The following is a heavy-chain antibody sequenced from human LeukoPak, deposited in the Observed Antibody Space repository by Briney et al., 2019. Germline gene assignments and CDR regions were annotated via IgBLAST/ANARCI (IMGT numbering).Heavy chain of an antibody. CDR2: IIPIFGTA. V-gene: IGHV1-69*05. CDR3: ARTAARRFDY. CDR1: GGTFSSYA. D-gene: IGHD6-6*01. J-gene: IGHJ4*02. Sequence: ASVKVSCKASGGTFSSYAISWVRQAPGQGPEWMGGIIPIFGTANYAQKFQGRVTMTRDTSTSTVYMELSSLRSDDTAVYYCARTAARRFDYWGQGTLVTVSS.